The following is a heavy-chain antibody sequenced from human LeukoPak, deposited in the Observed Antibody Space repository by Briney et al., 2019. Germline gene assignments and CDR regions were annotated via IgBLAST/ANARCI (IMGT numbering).Heavy chain of an antibody. CDR1: GASISNFC. J-gene: IGHJ4*02. CDR2: VCYSGTT. CDR3: ARQSSSLSQFDS. Sequence: SETLSLTCTVSGASISNFCWSWIRQSPGKGLEWIGFVCYSGTTXHXXXXXXRVTISGDTSKNQFSLKLTSVTAADTAVYYCARQSSSLSQFDSWGQGTLVTVSP. V-gene: IGHV4-59*08. D-gene: IGHD2-2*01.